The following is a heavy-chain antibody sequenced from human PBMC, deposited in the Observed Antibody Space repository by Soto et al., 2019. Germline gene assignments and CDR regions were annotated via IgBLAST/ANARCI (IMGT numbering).Heavy chain of an antibody. J-gene: IGHJ6*02. CDR3: ARDLHPGRQQQLPYYYGMDV. Sequence: SETLSLTCTVSGGSISSGGYYWSWIRQHPGKGLEWIGYIYYSGSTYYNPSLKSRVTISVDTSKNQFSLKLSSVTAADTAVYYCARDLHPGRQQQLPYYYGMDVWGQGTTVTV. D-gene: IGHD6-13*01. CDR1: GGSISSGGYY. V-gene: IGHV4-31*03. CDR2: IYYSGST.